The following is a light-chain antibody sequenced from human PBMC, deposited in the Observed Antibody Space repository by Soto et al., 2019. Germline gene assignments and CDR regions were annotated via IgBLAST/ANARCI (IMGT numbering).Light chain of an antibody. J-gene: IGKJ1*01. CDR3: QQYGSSPWT. Sequence: EIVLTQSPGTLSLSPGERATLSCRASQSVSSSYLAWYQQKPGQAPRLLIYGASSRATGIPDRFSGSGSATDFTLTIIRLEPEDFAVYYCQQYGSSPWTFDQGTKVEIK. V-gene: IGKV3-20*01. CDR1: QSVSSSY. CDR2: GAS.